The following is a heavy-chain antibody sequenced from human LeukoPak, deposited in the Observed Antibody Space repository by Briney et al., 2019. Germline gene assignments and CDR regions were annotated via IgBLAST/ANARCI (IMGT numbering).Heavy chain of an antibody. V-gene: IGHV4-38-2*02. CDR3: ARDPRSIAAAGRDY. Sequence: SETLSLTCTVSGYSISTGYYWDWIRQPPGKGLEWIGTFYHGGSTYYNPSLKSRVTISVDTSKNQFSLKLSSVTAADTAVYYCARDPRSIAAAGRDYWGQGTLVTVSS. CDR1: GYSISTGYY. CDR2: FYHGGST. J-gene: IGHJ4*02. D-gene: IGHD6-13*01.